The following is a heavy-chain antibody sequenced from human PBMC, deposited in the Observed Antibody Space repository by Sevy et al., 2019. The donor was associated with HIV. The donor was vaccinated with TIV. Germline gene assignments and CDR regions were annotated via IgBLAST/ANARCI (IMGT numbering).Heavy chain of an antibody. Sequence: ASVKVSCKVSGNTLTEVSMHWVRQAPGKGLEWMAGFDPEDGEIIYAQKFEGRVTLTEDTSTDTSYMELSSLRSEDTAVYYCASSRDYYDNSGPNFDYWGQGILVTVSS. CDR3: ASSRDYYDNSGPNFDY. V-gene: IGHV1-24*01. CDR2: FDPEDGEI. CDR1: GNTLTEVS. J-gene: IGHJ4*02. D-gene: IGHD3-22*01.